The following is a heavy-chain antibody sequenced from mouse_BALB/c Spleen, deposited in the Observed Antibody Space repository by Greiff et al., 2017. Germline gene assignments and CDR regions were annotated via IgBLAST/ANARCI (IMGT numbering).Heavy chain of an antibody. J-gene: IGHJ2*01. CDR1: GYTFTSYY. CDR3: TRPGTADY. CDR2: INPSNGGT. V-gene: IGHV1S81*02. Sequence: VQRVESGAELVKPGASVKLSCKASGYTFTSYYMYWVKQRPGQGLEWIGEINPSNGGTNFNEKFKSKATLTVDKSSSTAYMQLSSLTSEDSAVYYCTRPGTADYWGQGTTLTVSS. D-gene: IGHD4-1*01.